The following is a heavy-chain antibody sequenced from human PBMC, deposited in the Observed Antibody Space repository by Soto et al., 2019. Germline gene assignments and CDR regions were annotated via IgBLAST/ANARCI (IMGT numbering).Heavy chain of an antibody. V-gene: IGHV1-69*01. CDR1: GGTFISYA. Sequence: QVQLVQSGAEVKKPGSSVKVSCKASGGTFISYAISWVRQAPGQGLEWMGGIIPIFGTANYAQKFQGRVTITADESTSTADMGLSSLRSEDTAVYYCAREPGRDGYNTGGYWGQGTLVTVSA. CDR3: AREPGRDGYNTGGY. D-gene: IGHD5-12*01. CDR2: IIPIFGTA. J-gene: IGHJ4*02.